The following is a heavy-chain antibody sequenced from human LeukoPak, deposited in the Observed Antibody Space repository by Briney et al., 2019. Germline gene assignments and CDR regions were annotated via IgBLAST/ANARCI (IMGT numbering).Heavy chain of an antibody. Sequence: GGSLRLSCAASGFTFSSYGMHWVRQAPGKGLEWVAVIWYDGSNKYYADSVKGRFTISRDNSKNTLYLQMNSLRAEDTAIYYCAKCLTVTTDPFDYWGQGTLVTVSS. V-gene: IGHV3-33*06. D-gene: IGHD4-17*01. CDR1: GFTFSSYG. CDR3: AKCLTVTTDPFDY. CDR2: IWYDGSNK. J-gene: IGHJ4*02.